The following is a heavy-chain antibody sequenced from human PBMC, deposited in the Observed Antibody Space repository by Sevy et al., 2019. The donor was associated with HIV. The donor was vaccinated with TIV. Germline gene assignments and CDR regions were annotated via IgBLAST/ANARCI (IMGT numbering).Heavy chain of an antibody. CDR3: ARDMDNFYGMDV. CDR2: IYYNGNS. Sequence: SETLSLTCTVSGVSISTHSWSWIRQPPGKGLEYIVYIYYNGNSNYNPTLQSRVTISGDTSMNQLSLKLTSVTAADTAVYYCARDMDNFYGMDVWGQGTTVTVSS. D-gene: IGHD3-10*01. CDR1: GVSISTHS. J-gene: IGHJ6*02. V-gene: IGHV4-59*11.